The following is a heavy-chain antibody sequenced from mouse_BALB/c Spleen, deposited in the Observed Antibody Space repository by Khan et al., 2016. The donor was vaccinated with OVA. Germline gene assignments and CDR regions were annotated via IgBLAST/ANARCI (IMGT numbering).Heavy chain of an antibody. CDR1: GYSITSGYA. CDR2: ISYSGGT. D-gene: IGHD1-1*01. J-gene: IGHJ2*01. V-gene: IGHV3-2*02. CDR3: ARGNYYRYYFDY. Sequence: EVQLKQSGPGLVKPSQSLSLTCTVTGYSITSGYAWNWIRQFPGNKLEWMGYISYSGGTSYNPSLKSRISITRDTSKNQFFLQLNSVTTEDTATYNCARGNYYRYYFDYWGQGTTLTVSS.